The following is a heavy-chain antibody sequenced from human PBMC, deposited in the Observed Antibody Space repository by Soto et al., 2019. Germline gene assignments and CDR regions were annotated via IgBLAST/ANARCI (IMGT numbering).Heavy chain of an antibody. CDR2: INHSGST. D-gene: IGHD2-15*01. CDR3: ARSSGYCSGGSCYPNYYYYMDV. J-gene: IGHJ6*03. V-gene: IGHV4-34*01. CDR1: GGSFSGYY. Sequence: PSETLSLTCAVYGGSFSGYYWSWIRQPPGKGLEWIGEINHSGSTNYNPSLKSRVTISVDTSKNQFSLKLSSVTAADTAVYYCARSSGYCSGGSCYPNYYYYMDVWGKGTTVTVSS.